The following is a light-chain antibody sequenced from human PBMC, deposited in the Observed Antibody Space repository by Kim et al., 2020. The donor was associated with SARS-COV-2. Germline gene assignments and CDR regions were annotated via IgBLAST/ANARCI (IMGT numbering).Light chain of an antibody. J-gene: IGLJ3*02. CDR3: QAWDSSTGV. CDR1: KLGDKY. V-gene: IGLV3-1*01. Sequence: ELTQPPSVSVSPGQTASITCSGDKLGDKYACWYQQKPGQSPVLVIYQDSKRPSGIPERFSGSNSGNTPTLTISGTQAMDEADYYCQAWDSSTGVFGGGTQLTVL. CDR2: QDS.